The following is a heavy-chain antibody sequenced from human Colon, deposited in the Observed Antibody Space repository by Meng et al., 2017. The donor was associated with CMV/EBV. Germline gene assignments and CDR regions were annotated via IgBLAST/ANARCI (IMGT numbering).Heavy chain of an antibody. CDR3: ARARGGLGEEATTARWFDP. V-gene: IGHV1-69*10. D-gene: IGHD1-26*01. CDR2: IIPLLGIP. CDR1: TCS. Sequence: TCSIRWLRQAPGQGLGWMGGIIPLLGIPNYAQKFQGRVTINADKSTSTAYRELSSLRSEDTAVYYCARARGGLGEEATTARWFDPWGQGTLVTVSS. J-gene: IGHJ5*02.